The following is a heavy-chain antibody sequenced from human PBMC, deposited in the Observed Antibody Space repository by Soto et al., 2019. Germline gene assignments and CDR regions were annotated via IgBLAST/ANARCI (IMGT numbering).Heavy chain of an antibody. Sequence: SLRLSCAAIGFPFEDHGMHWSRQVPGKGLEWVAGINWNSGITGYADSVKGRFTISRDNANNSLHLEMNRLKGEDTALYYCPNGLCPLTVLRIRFAASGQRSHVTVPS. CDR1: GFPFEDHG. CDR3: PNGLCPLTVLRIRFAA. J-gene: IGHJ5*02. CDR2: INWNSGIT. D-gene: IGHD6-19*01. V-gene: IGHV3-9*01.